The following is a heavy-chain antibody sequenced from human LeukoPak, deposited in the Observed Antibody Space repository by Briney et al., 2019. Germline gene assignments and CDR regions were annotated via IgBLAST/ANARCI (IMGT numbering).Heavy chain of an antibody. J-gene: IGHJ3*02. V-gene: IGHV4-31*03. CDR1: GGSISSGGYY. D-gene: IGHD2-2*01. Sequence: PSQTLSLTCTVSGGSISSGGYYWSWIRQHPGKGLEWIGYIYYSGSTYYNPSLKSRVTISVDTSKNQFSLKLSSVTAADTAVYYCARSSKDIVVVPAAPTHAFDIWGQGTMVTVSS. CDR3: ARSSKDIVVVPAAPTHAFDI. CDR2: IYYSGST.